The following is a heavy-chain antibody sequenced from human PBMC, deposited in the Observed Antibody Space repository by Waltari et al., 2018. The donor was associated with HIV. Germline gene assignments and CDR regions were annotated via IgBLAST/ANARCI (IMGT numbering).Heavy chain of an antibody. CDR3: ARRYSLMLDYYYGMDV. CDR2: INHSGGT. D-gene: IGHD5-18*01. J-gene: IGHJ6*02. CDR1: GGSFSGYY. Sequence: QVQLQQWGAGLLKPSETLSLTCAVYGGSFSGYYWSWIRQPPGKGLEWIGEINHSGGTDYNPSLKSRVSISVDTSKNQFSLKRSSVTAADTAVYYCARRYSLMLDYYYGMDVWGQGTTVTVSS. V-gene: IGHV4-34*01.